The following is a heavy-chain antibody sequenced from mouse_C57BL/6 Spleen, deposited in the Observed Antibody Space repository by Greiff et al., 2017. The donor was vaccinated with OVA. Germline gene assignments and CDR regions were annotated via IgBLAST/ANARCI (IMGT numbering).Heavy chain of an antibody. V-gene: IGHV1-69*01. Sequence: VQLQQPGAELVMPGASVKLSCKASGYTFTSYWMHWVKQRPGQGLEWIGEIDPSDSYTNYNQKFKGKSTLTVDKSSSTAYMQLSSLTSEDSAVYYCARWVYYSHAMDYWGQGTSVTVSS. D-gene: IGHD2-12*01. CDR2: IDPSDSYT. J-gene: IGHJ4*01. CDR3: ARWVYYSHAMDY. CDR1: GYTFTSYW.